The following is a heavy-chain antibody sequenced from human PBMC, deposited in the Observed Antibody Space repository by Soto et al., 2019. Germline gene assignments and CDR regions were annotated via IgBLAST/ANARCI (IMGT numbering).Heavy chain of an antibody. J-gene: IGHJ4*02. Sequence: GGSLRLSCAASGFSFGSYALSWVRQAPGKGLEWVSTISGSDGKTYYADSVKGRFTISRDNSKNTVYLQMNSLRAEDTAVYYCAKDYSTVTTDPLSVVLFDYWGQGALVTVSS. CDR3: AKDYSTVTTDPLSVVLFDY. CDR1: GFSFGSYA. V-gene: IGHV3-23*01. D-gene: IGHD4-17*01. CDR2: ISGSDGKT.